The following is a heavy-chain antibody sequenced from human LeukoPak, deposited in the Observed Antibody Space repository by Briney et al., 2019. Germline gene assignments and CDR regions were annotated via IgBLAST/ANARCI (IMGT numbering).Heavy chain of an antibody. J-gene: IGHJ4*02. Sequence: GGSLRLSCAASGFTFSDYYMSWIRQAQGQGLELVSYISSSSSYTNYADSVKGRFTNSRDNAKNSLYLQMNSLRAEDTAVYYCAKPAYDSSGQCFDYWGQGTLVTVSS. V-gene: IGHV3-11*06. D-gene: IGHD3-22*01. CDR1: GFTFSDYY. CDR2: ISSSSSYT. CDR3: AKPAYDSSGQCFDY.